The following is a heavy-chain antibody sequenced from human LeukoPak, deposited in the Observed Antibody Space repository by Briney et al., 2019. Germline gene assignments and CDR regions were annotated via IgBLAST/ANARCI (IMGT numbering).Heavy chain of an antibody. CDR1: GYTFTNYG. Sequence: ASVKVSCKASGYTFTNYGISWVRQAPGQGLEWMGWISAYNGNTNYAQKLQGRVTMTTDTSTSTAYMELRSLRSDDTAVYYCARAAVDTAMVTSLYWGQGTLVTVSS. V-gene: IGHV1-18*01. D-gene: IGHD5-18*01. CDR2: ISAYNGNT. J-gene: IGHJ4*02. CDR3: ARAAVDTAMVTSLY.